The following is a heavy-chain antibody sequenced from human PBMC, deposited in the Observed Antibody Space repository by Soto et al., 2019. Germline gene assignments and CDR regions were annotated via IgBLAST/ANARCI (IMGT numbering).Heavy chain of an antibody. V-gene: IGHV3-30*18. Sequence: PGGSLSLSCPAPGFTFISYGMHWVRQAPGKGLEWVAVISYDGSNKYYADSVKGRFTISRDNSKNTLYLQMNSLRAEDTAVYYCAKDHYSSGWYYFDYWGQGTLVTVSS. CDR2: ISYDGSNK. D-gene: IGHD6-19*01. CDR3: AKDHYSSGWYYFDY. CDR1: GFTFISYG. J-gene: IGHJ4*02.